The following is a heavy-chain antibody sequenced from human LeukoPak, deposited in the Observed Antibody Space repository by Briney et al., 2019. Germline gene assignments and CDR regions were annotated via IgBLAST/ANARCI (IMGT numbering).Heavy chain of an antibody. CDR1: GGSISSGDYY. CDR2: IYYSGST. CDR3: ARANWGPNNWFDP. V-gene: IGHV4-30-4*08. Sequence: SETLSLTCTVSGGSISSGDYYWSWIRQPPGKGLEWIGYIYYSGSTYYNPSLKSRVTISVDTSKNQLSLKLSSVTAADTAVYYCARANWGPNNWFDPWGQGTLVTVSS. D-gene: IGHD7-27*01. J-gene: IGHJ5*02.